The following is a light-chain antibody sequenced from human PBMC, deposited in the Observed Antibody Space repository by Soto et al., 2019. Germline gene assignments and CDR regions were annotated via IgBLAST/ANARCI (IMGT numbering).Light chain of an antibody. J-gene: IGLJ1*01. V-gene: IGLV2-14*01. CDR1: SSDVGGYNY. CDR3: SSCTSSSTLEYV. CDR2: DVS. Sequence: QSVLTQPASVSGSPGQSITISCTGTSSDVGGYNYVSWYQQHPGKVPKLMIYDVSNRPSGVSNRFSGSKSGNTASLTISGLQAEDEADYYCSSCTSSSTLEYVFGTGTKVTVL.